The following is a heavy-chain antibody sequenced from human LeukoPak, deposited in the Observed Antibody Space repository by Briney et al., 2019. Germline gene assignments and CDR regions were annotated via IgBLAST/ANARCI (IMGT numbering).Heavy chain of an antibody. Sequence: GASVKVSCKASGGTFSSYAISWVRHAPGQGLEWMGRIIPILGIANYAQKFQGRVTITADKSTSTAYMELSSLRSEDTAVYYCARGIGYCSSTSCHDYWGQGTLVTVSS. CDR3: ARGIGYCSSTSCHDY. D-gene: IGHD2-2*01. V-gene: IGHV1-69*04. CDR2: IIPILGIA. CDR1: GGTFSSYA. J-gene: IGHJ4*02.